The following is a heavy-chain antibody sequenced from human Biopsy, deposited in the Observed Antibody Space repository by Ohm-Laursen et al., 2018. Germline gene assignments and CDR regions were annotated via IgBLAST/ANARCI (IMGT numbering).Heavy chain of an antibody. J-gene: IGHJ3*02. Sequence: SETLSLTCTASGGSISGHFWSWVRQPAGKGLEWIGRIYSNGNTNYNPSLKSRVSMSVDTSKNHFSLNLTSVTAADTAVYYCARDEGLLRAFDIWGQGTLGTVSS. CDR2: IYSNGNT. CDR3: ARDEGLLRAFDI. D-gene: IGHD1-26*01. CDR1: GGSISGHF. V-gene: IGHV4-4*07.